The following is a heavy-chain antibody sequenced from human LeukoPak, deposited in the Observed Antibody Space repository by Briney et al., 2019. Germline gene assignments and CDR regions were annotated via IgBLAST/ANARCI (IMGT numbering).Heavy chain of an antibody. V-gene: IGHV3-21*01. Sequence: GGSLRLSCAASGFTFNNYNMNWVRQAPGKGLEWVSSISSSTSSIYYADSVKGRFTISRDNAKNSLYLQMNSLRTEDTAVYYCARGGSGNWNAPFDYWGQGTLVTVSS. CDR2: ISSSTSSI. J-gene: IGHJ4*02. D-gene: IGHD1-1*01. CDR1: GFTFNNYN. CDR3: ARGGSGNWNAPFDY.